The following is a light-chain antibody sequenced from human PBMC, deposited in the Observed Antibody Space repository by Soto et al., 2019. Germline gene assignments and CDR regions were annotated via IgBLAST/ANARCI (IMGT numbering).Light chain of an antibody. V-gene: IGKV3D-15*01. CDR2: GAS. J-gene: IGKJ5*01. CDR3: QQYNNWPL. Sequence: EVLMTQSPATLSVSLGDRATLSCRASQSVSSNLAWYQQKPGQAPRLLIYGASTRATGIPARFSGSGSGTEFTLTISSLQSEDSAVYSCQQYNNWPLFGQGTRLEIK. CDR1: QSVSSN.